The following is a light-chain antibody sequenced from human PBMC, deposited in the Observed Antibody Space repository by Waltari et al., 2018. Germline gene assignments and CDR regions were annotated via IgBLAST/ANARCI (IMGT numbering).Light chain of an antibody. J-gene: IGLJ1*01. Sequence: QSALTQPASVSGPPGQSITIACSGTDSDVGASDFVSWYQQHPGKAPHLIIYEVSNRPSGISNRFSASKSGNTASLTISGLQAEDEADYYCSSYTTSSAPGVVGTGTRVTVL. V-gene: IGLV2-14*01. CDR2: EVS. CDR3: SSYTTSSAPGV. CDR1: DSDVGASDF.